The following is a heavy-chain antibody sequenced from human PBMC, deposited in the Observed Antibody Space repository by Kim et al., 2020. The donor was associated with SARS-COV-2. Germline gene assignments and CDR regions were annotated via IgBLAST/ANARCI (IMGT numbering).Heavy chain of an antibody. CDR2: INAGNGNT. D-gene: IGHD6-19*01. Sequence: ASVKVSCKASGYTFTSYAMHWVRQAPGQRLEWMGWINAGNGNTKYSQKFQGRVTITRDTSASTAYMELSSLRSEDTAVYYCARDPEYSSGWLKWELPSYYFDYWGQGTLVTVSS. V-gene: IGHV1-3*01. CDR1: GYTFTSYA. CDR3: ARDPEYSSGWLKWELPSYYFDY. J-gene: IGHJ4*02.